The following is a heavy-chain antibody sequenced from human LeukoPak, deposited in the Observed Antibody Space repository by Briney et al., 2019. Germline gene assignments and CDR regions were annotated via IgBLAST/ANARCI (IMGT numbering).Heavy chain of an antibody. D-gene: IGHD5-24*01. Sequence: SQTLSLTCAISGESVSSTGASWNWIRQSPSRGLEWLGRTYYRCQWYYEYALSVKSRIIVAPDTSKNQFSLQLNSGTPEDTAVYYCVRGNYNFDYWDQGSLVSVSS. V-gene: IGHV6-1*01. CDR2: TYYRCQWYY. J-gene: IGHJ4*02. CDR3: VRGNYNFDY. CDR1: GESVSSTGAS.